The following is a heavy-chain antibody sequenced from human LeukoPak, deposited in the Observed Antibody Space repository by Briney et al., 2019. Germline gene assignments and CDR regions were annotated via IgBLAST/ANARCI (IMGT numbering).Heavy chain of an antibody. Sequence: GGSLRLSCAASGFTFSSYSMNWVRQAPGKGLEWVSSISSSSSYIYYADSVKGRFTISRDNAKNSLYLQMNSLRAEDTAVYYCARVLYKQWLDRDYYYYYGMDVWGQGTTVTVSS. D-gene: IGHD6-19*01. CDR2: ISSSSSYI. CDR3: ARVLYKQWLDRDYYYYYGMDV. CDR1: GFTFSSYS. V-gene: IGHV3-21*01. J-gene: IGHJ6*02.